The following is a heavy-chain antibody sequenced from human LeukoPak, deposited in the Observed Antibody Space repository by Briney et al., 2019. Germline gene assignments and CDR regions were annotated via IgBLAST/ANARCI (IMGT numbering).Heavy chain of an antibody. CDR1: GFTFSSYA. J-gene: IGHJ6*02. Sequence: PGGSLRLSCAASGFTFSSYAMSWVRQAPGKGLEWVSAISGSGGSTYYADSVKGRFTISRDNSKNTLYLQMNSLRAEDTAVYYCARNAQQLIPLWDYYYGMDVWGQGTTVTVSS. V-gene: IGHV3-23*01. D-gene: IGHD6-13*01. CDR3: ARNAQQLIPLWDYYYGMDV. CDR2: ISGSGGST.